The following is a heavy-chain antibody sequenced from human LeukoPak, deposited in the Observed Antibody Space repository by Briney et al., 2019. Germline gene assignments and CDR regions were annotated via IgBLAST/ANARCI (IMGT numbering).Heavy chain of an antibody. D-gene: IGHD3-22*01. CDR2: ISSSGSTI. CDR3: ARARGYYDSSGYPYYFDY. J-gene: IGHJ4*02. Sequence: PGGSLRLSCAASGFTFSDYYMSWIRQAPGKGPEWVSYISSSGSTIYYADSVKGRFTISRDNAKNSLYLQMNSLRAEDTAVYYCARARGYYDSSGYPYYFDYWGQGTLVTVSS. V-gene: IGHV3-11*01. CDR1: GFTFSDYY.